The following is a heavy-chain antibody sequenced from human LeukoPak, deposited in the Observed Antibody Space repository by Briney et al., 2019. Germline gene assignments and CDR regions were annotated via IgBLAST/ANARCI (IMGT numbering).Heavy chain of an antibody. D-gene: IGHD2-15*01. CDR1: GFTFSSYA. J-gene: IGHJ4*02. Sequence: GGSLRLSCAASGFTFSSYAMSWVRQAPGKGLEWVSAISGSGGSTYYADSVKGRFTISRDNSKNTLYLQMNSLRAEDTAVYYCAKILSVYGYCSGGSCYPGYWGQGTLVTASS. V-gene: IGHV3-23*01. CDR2: ISGSGGST. CDR3: AKILSVYGYCSGGSCYPGY.